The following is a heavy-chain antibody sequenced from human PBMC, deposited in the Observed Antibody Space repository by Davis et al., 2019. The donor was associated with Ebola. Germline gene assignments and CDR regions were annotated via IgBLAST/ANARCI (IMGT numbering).Heavy chain of an antibody. CDR2: ISAYNGNT. CDR3: ARDRFGGHTAMTLD. V-gene: IGHV1-18*01. CDR1: GYTFTSYG. D-gene: IGHD5-18*01. Sequence: AASVKVSCKASGYTFTSYGISWVRQAPGQGLEWMGWISAYNGNTNYAQKLQGRVTMTTDTSTSTAYMELRSLRSDDTAVYYCARDRFGGHTAMTLDWGQGTLVTVSS. J-gene: IGHJ4*02.